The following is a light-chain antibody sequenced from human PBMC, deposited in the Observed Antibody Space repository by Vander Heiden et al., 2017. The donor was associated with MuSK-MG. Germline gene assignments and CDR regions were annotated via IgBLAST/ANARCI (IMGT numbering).Light chain of an antibody. CDR3: QQDSSSLT. J-gene: IGKJ3*01. CDR1: QSVSSSY. CDR2: GAS. Sequence: SPGTLSLSPGERATLSCRASQSVSSSYLAWYQQKPGQAPRLLIYGASSRATGIPDRFSGSGSGTDFTLTISRLEPEDFAVYYCQQDSSSLTFGPGTKVDIK. V-gene: IGKV3-20*01.